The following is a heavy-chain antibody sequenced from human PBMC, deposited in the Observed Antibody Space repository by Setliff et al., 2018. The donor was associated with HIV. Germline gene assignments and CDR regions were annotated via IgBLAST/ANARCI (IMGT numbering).Heavy chain of an antibody. CDR1: GGTFSSYA. CDR2: IIPMFGTL. V-gene: IGHV1-69*05. D-gene: IGHD1-26*01. CDR3: ARGHSHGYGYSGSYGPFDI. Sequence: GASVKVSCKASGGTFSSYAINWVRQAPGQGLELMGGIIPMFGTLNFAQKFQGRVTITTDESTSTAYMELNSLRSEDTAVDYCARGHSHGYGYSGSYGPFDIWGQGTMVTVSS. J-gene: IGHJ3*02.